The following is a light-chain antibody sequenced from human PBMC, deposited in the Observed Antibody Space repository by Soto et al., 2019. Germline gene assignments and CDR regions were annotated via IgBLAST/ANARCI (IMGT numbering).Light chain of an antibody. CDR1: RNVSIY. J-gene: IGKJ5*01. CDR3: QHSYKMPS. Sequence: EIPLTQSPSSLAASVGDRLTLTCRASRNVSIYLNLYQHKPGKGPTLLIHATSNLQIGVPSRFSGSGSGTEFTLTISSLEPEDFGTYYCQHSYKMPSFGQGTRLVIK. V-gene: IGKV1-39*01. CDR2: ATS.